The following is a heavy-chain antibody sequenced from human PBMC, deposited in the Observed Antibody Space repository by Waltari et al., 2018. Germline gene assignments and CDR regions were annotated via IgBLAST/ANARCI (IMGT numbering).Heavy chain of an antibody. J-gene: IGHJ4*02. V-gene: IGHV5-51*01. D-gene: IGHD7-27*01. CDR1: GYPFTNSY. CDR3: ARDHLSLTAYYFDY. CDR2: VYPGDGET. Sequence: EVQLVQSGAEARQPGESLKISCQASGYPFTNSYIAWVRQMPGKGLEWMVIVYPGDGETRYSPSFQGQVTISADKAINTAYLQWNSLKTSDTAIYYCARDHLSLTAYYFDYWGQGTLVTVSS.